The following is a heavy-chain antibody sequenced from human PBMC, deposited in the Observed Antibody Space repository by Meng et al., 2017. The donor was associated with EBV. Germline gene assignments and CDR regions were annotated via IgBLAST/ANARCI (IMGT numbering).Heavy chain of an antibody. CDR2: IYDTGST. D-gene: IGHD3-16*01. CDR1: GGSISTYGYS. Sequence: QLQLQESGSGLVKPSXXLSLTCAVSGGSISTYGYSWSWIRQPPGKGLEWIGYIYDTGSTYFNPSLRSRLTLSVDRAKNQFSLKLSSMTAADTAVYYCASVYGYSLGAYIDHWGQGTLVTVSS. J-gene: IGHJ4*02. V-gene: IGHV4-30-2*01. CDR3: ASVYGYSLGAYIDH.